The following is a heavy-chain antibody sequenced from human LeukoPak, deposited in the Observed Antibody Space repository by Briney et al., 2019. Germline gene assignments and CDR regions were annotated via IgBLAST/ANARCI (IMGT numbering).Heavy chain of an antibody. V-gene: IGHV4-59*01. CDR3: ARYGYVYGGNSGVRYFDL. J-gene: IGHJ2*01. D-gene: IGHD4-23*01. Sequence: PSETLSLTCTVSGGSISSYYWSWIRQPPGKGLEWIGYIYYSGSTNYNPSLKSRVTLSVDTSKNMFSLKLSSVTAADTAVYYCARYGYVYGGNSGVRYFDLWGRGTLVTVSS. CDR2: IYYSGST. CDR1: GGSISSYY.